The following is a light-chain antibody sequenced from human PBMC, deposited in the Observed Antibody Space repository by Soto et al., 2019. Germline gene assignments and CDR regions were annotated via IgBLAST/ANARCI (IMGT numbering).Light chain of an antibody. CDR2: GAS. V-gene: IGKV3-20*01. Sequence: EIVLTQSPGTLSLSPGERATLSCRASQSVSSSYLAWYQQEPGQAPRLLIYGASGRATGIPDRFSGSGSGTDFTLTISRLEPEDFAVYYCQQYGSSALYTFGQGTKLEIK. J-gene: IGKJ2*01. CDR1: QSVSSSY. CDR3: QQYGSSALYT.